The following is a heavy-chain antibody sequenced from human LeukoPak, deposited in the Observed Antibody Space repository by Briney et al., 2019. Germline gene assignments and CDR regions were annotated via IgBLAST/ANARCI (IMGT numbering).Heavy chain of an antibody. CDR3: ARHHDKGVQRAFDI. V-gene: IGHV5-51*01. J-gene: IGHJ3*02. Sequence: GESLKISCQGSGYPFSTYWIGWVRQVPGKGLEWMGIIYPGDSDTRDSPSFQGHVTMSADKSTAYLQWSSLKASDTGMYYCARHHDKGVQRAFDIWGQGTMVIVSS. D-gene: IGHD3-10*01. CDR1: GYPFSTYW. CDR2: IYPGDSDT.